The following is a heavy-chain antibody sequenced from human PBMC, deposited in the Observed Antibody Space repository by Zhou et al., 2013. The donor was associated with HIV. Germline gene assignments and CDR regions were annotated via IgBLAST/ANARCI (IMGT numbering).Heavy chain of an antibody. J-gene: IGHJ4*02. CDR2: ISAYNGET. D-gene: IGHD4-4*01. Sequence: QVQLVQSGAEVKKPGASVKVSCKASGYTFTSYGITWVRQAPGQGLEWMGWISAYNGETNYAQKLQGRVTMTTDTSTSTAYMELRSLRSDDTAVYYCASSPSTTVTTLFDYWGQGTLVTVSS. V-gene: IGHV1-18*01. CDR3: ASSPSTTVTTLFDY. CDR1: GYTFTSYG.